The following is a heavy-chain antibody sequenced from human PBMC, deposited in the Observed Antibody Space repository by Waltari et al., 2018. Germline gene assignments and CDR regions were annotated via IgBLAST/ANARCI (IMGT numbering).Heavy chain of an antibody. V-gene: IGHV4-59*01. CDR1: GGSLSSYY. J-gene: IGHJ6*02. CDR3: ARVGGYDIYYYYGMDV. CDR2: IYYSGST. D-gene: IGHD5-12*01. Sequence: QVQLQESGPGLVKPSETLSLTCTVSGGSLSSYYWSWIRQPPGKGLEWIGYIYYSGSTNYNPSLKSRVTISVDTSKNQFSLKLSSVTAADTAVYYCARVGGYDIYYYYGMDVWGQGTTVTVSS.